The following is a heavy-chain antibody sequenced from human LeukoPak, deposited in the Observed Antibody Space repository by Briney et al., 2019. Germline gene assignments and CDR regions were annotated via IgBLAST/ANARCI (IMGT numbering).Heavy chain of an antibody. CDR1: GGSISSYY. D-gene: IGHD6-13*01. V-gene: IGHV4-59*04. Sequence: SETLSLTCTVSGGSISSYYWSWIRQPPGKGLEWIGYIYYSGSTYYNPSLKSRVTISVDTSKNQFSLKLSSVTAADTAVYYCAGLVSSWYYFDYWGQGTLVTVSS. CDR2: IYYSGST. CDR3: AGLVSSWYYFDY. J-gene: IGHJ4*02.